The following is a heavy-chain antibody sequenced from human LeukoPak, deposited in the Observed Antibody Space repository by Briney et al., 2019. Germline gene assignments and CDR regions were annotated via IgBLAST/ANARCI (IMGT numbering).Heavy chain of an antibody. CDR3: ARGVVVVPAALDAFDI. J-gene: IGHJ3*02. CDR2: IYYSGCT. D-gene: IGHD2-2*01. CDR1: GGSISSGDYY. V-gene: IGHV4-30-4*01. Sequence: SETLSLTCTVSGGSISSGDYYWSWIRQPPGKGLEWIGYIYYSGCTYYNPSLKSRVTISVDTSKNQFSLKLSSVTAADTAVYYCARGVVVVPAALDAFDIWGQGTMVTVSS.